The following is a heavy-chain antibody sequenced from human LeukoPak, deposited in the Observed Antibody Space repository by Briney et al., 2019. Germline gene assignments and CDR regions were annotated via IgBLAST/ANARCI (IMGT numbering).Heavy chain of an antibody. V-gene: IGHV3-15*01. CDR1: GFTFSNAW. D-gene: IGHD3-22*01. CDR3: TPDADPYYYDSSGYFGY. Sequence: GSLRLSCAASGFTFSNAWMSWVRQAPGKGLEWVGRIKSKTDGGTTDYASPVKGRFTISRDDSKNTLYLQMNSLKTEDTAVYYCTPDADPYYYDSSGYFGYWGQGTLVTVSS. J-gene: IGHJ4*02. CDR2: IKSKTDGGTT.